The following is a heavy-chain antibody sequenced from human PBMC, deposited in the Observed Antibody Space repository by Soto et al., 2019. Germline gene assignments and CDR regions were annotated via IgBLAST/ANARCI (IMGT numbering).Heavy chain of an antibody. D-gene: IGHD3-10*01. CDR1: GASISRYY. Sequence: PSETLSLTCTVSGASISRYYWSWIRQPPGKGLEWIGYIYYSGSTNYNPSLKSRVTISVDTSKNQFSLKLSSVTAADTAVYYCGRVWGGAFDFWGQGTMVTVSS. J-gene: IGHJ3*01. V-gene: IGHV4-59*01. CDR3: GRVWGGAFDF. CDR2: IYYSGST.